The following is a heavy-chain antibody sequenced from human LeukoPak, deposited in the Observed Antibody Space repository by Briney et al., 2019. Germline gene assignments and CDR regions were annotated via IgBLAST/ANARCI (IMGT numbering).Heavy chain of an antibody. CDR3: ARDHPPGWGSLQFDY. Sequence: GGSLRLSCAVSGFTLSSYAMYWVRQAPGKGLEWGAAISSDGDKKKYSDSVKGRFTISRDNSRSTLYLQMTSLRAEDTAVYYCARDHPPGWGSLQFDYWGQGTLVTVSS. D-gene: IGHD3-16*01. V-gene: IGHV3-30*04. J-gene: IGHJ4*02. CDR2: ISSDGDKK. CDR1: GFTLSSYA.